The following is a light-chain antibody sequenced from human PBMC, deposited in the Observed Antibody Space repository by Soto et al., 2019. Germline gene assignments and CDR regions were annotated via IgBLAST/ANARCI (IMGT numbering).Light chain of an antibody. CDR2: AAS. CDR1: QGISNW. V-gene: IGKV1-12*02. CDR3: QQYYSYPWT. Sequence: DIQLTQSPSSVSASVGDRVTISCRASQGISNWLAWYQQKPGNAPKILIYAASTLQSGVPSRFSGSGSGTDCTLTTSCLQSEDFATYYCQQYYSYPWTFGQGTKVDIK. J-gene: IGKJ1*01.